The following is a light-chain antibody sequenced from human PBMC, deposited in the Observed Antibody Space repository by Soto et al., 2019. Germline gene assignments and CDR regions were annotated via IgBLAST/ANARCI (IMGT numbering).Light chain of an antibody. CDR1: QSVSSSY. CDR3: QQYCSSPLYT. CDR2: GAS. V-gene: IGKV3-20*01. J-gene: IGKJ2*01. Sequence: EIVLTQSPGTLSLSPGERATLSCRASQSVSSSYLAWYQQKPGQAPRLLIYGASNRATGIPDRFSGSGSGTDFTLTISRLEPEDFAVYSCQQYCSSPLYTFGQGTELEI.